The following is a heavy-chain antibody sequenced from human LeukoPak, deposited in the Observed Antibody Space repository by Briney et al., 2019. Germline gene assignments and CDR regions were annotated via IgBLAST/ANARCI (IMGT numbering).Heavy chain of an antibody. CDR2: ISSSSSYI. J-gene: IGHJ3*02. D-gene: IGHD2-2*02. CDR3: ARDCGTSCYRDAFDI. V-gene: IGHV3-21*01. CDR1: GFTFSSYS. Sequence: GGSLRLSCAASGFTFSSYSLNWVRQAPGKGLEWVSSISSSSSYIYYADSVKGRFTISRDNAKHSLYLQMNGLRAEDTAVYYCARDCGTSCYRDAFDIWGQGTMVTVSS.